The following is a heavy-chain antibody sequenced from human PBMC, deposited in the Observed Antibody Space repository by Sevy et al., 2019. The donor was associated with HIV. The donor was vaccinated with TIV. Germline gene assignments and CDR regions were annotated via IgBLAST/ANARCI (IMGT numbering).Heavy chain of an antibody. CDR1: GFTFSSYW. J-gene: IGHJ4*02. Sequence: GGSLRLSCEASGFTFSSYWMNWVRQAPGKGLEWVANIKQDASEKNCVDSVKGRFTISRDNAKNSLYLQMNSLRVEDTAVYYCARVGSGWDYFDYWGQGTLVTVSS. CDR3: ARVGSGWDYFDY. V-gene: IGHV3-7*01. CDR2: IKQDASEK. D-gene: IGHD6-19*01.